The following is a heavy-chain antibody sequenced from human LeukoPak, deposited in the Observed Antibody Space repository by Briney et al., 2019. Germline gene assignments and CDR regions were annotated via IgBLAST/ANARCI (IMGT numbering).Heavy chain of an antibody. Sequence: PSETLSLTCAVYGVSFSGYYWSWVRQPPGKGLEWIGEINHSGSTNYNPSLKSRVTISVDTSKNQFSLKLSSVTAADTAVYYCARARVPKLWGQGTTVTVSS. V-gene: IGHV4-34*01. CDR1: GVSFSGYY. CDR3: ARARVPKL. J-gene: IGHJ6*02. CDR2: INHSGST.